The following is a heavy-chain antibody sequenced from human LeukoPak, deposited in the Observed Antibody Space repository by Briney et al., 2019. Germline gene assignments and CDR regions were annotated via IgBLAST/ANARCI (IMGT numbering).Heavy chain of an antibody. D-gene: IGHD5-24*01. V-gene: IGHV4-39*07. Sequence: SETLSLTCTVSGGSISSSSYYWGWIRQPPGKGLEWIGSIYYSGSTYYNPSLKSRVTISVDTSKNQFSLKLSSVTVADTAVYYCARVFLMATIGASSYYMDVWGKGTTVTVSS. J-gene: IGHJ6*03. CDR1: GGSISSSSYY. CDR3: ARVFLMATIGASSYYMDV. CDR2: IYYSGST.